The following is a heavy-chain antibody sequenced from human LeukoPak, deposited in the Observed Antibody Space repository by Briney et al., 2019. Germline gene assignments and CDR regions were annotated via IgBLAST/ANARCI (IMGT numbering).Heavy chain of an antibody. CDR2: IYTSGST. D-gene: IGHD5-24*01. J-gene: IGHJ4*02. V-gene: IGHV4-4*07. CDR1: GGSISSYY. CDR3: ARVFSDGYNWAYFDY. Sequence: PSETLSLTCTVSGGSISSYYWSWIRQPAGKGLEWIGRIYTSGSTNYNPSLKSRVTISVDTSKNQISLKLSSVTAADTAVYYCARVFSDGYNWAYFDYWGQGTLVTVSS.